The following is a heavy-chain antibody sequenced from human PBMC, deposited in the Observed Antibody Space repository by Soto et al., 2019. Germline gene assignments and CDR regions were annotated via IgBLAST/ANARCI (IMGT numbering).Heavy chain of an antibody. CDR3: AREIATTGEYYFDY. CDR2: INRDGSSI. V-gene: IGHV3-74*01. CDR1: GFTFSSYL. D-gene: IGHD6-13*01. Sequence: GGSLRLSCAASGFTFSSYLMHWVRQAPEKGLVWVSRINRDGSSINYADSARGRVTISRDNAKNTLYLQVNGLRAEDTAVYYCAREIATTGEYYFDYWGQGILVTVSS. J-gene: IGHJ4*02.